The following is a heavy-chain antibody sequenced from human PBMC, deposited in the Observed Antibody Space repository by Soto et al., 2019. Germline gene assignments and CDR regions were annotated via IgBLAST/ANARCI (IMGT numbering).Heavy chain of an antibody. J-gene: IGHJ4*02. CDR3: ARGLDSSGWYALDY. V-gene: IGHV4-34*01. D-gene: IGHD6-19*01. CDR1: GGSFSGYY. Sequence: PSETLSLTCAVYGGSFSGYYWSWIRQPPGKGLEWIGEINHSGSTNYNPSLKSRVTISVDTSKNQFPLKLSSVTAADTAVYYCARGLDSSGWYALDYWGQGTLVTVS. CDR2: INHSGST.